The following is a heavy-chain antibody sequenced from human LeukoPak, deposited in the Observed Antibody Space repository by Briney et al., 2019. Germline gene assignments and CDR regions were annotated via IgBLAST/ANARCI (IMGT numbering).Heavy chain of an antibody. CDR3: AKTMVRGVIIRGKIGYFDY. J-gene: IGHJ4*02. CDR1: GFTFSSYA. CDR2: ISGSGGST. D-gene: IGHD3-10*01. Sequence: GGSLRLSGAASGFTFSSYAMSWVRQAPGKGLEWVSAISGSGGSTYYADSVKGRFTISRDNSKNTLYLQMNSLRAEDTAVYYCAKTMVRGVIIRGKIGYFDYWGQGTLVTVSS. V-gene: IGHV3-23*01.